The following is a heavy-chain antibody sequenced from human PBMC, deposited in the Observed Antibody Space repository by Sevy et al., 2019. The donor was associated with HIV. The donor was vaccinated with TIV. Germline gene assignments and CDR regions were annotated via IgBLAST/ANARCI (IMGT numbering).Heavy chain of an antibody. CDR2: IYYSGST. J-gene: IGHJ4*02. Sequence: SETLSLTCTVSGDSISSSSYYWGWIRQPPGKGLEWIGSIYYSGSTYYNPSLKSRVTISVDTSKNQFSLKLSSVTAADTAVYYCASQDGYCSGGSCFGIDYWGQGTLVTVSS. D-gene: IGHD2-15*01. CDR1: GDSISSSSYY. CDR3: ASQDGYCSGGSCFGIDY. V-gene: IGHV4-39*01.